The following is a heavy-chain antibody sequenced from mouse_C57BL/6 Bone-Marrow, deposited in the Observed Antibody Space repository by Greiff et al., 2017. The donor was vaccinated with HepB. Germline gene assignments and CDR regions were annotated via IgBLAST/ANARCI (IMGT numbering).Heavy chain of an antibody. CDR3: AREDYYYGDFDY. V-gene: IGHV1-81*01. D-gene: IGHD1-1*01. CDR1: GYTFTSYG. J-gene: IGHJ2*01. CDR2: IYPRSGNT. Sequence: VKLMESGAELARPGASVKLSCKASGYTFTSYGISWVKQRTGQGLEWIGEIYPRSGNTYYNEKFKGKATLTADKSSSTAYMELRSLTSEDSAVYFCAREDYYYGDFDYWGQGTTLTVSS.